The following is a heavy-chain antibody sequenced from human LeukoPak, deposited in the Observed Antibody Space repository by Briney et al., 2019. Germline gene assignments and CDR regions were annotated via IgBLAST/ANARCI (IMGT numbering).Heavy chain of an antibody. Sequence: GGSLRLSCAASGFTFSNYGMHWVRQAPGKGLEWVAVISYDGSNKYYADSVKGRFTISRDNSKNTLYLQMNSLRAEDTAVYYCAKGYYDSTFDYWGQGTLVTVSS. D-gene: IGHD3-22*01. CDR1: GFTFSNYG. CDR3: AKGYYDSTFDY. CDR2: ISYDGSNK. J-gene: IGHJ4*02. V-gene: IGHV3-30*18.